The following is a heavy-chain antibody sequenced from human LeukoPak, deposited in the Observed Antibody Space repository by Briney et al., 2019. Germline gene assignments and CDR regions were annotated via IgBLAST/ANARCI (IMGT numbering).Heavy chain of an antibody. CDR3: ARYYDSSGYWSTPHFDY. Sequence: SETLSLTCTVSGDSVSGISFYWSWIRQPPGKGLQYIGYIQYSGSTNYNPSLKSRVTISVDTSKNQFSLKLTSVTAADTAVYYCARYYDSSGYWSTPHFDYWGQGTLVTVSS. D-gene: IGHD3-22*01. J-gene: IGHJ4*02. V-gene: IGHV4-61*01. CDR1: GDSVSGISFY. CDR2: IQYSGST.